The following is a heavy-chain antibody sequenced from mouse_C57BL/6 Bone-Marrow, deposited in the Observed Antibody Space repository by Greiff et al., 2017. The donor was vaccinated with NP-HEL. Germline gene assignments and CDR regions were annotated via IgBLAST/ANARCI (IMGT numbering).Heavy chain of an antibody. V-gene: IGHV7-3*01. CDR3: AKYGYFGG. J-gene: IGHJ1*03. CDR2: IRNKANGYTT. CDR1: GFTFTDYY. Sequence: EVHLVESGGGLAQPGGSLSLSCAASGFTFTDYYMSWVRQPTGKALEWLGFIRNKANGYTTEYSASVKGRFTISRDNYQSILYLQMNALGAEDSATYYCAKYGYFGGWGTGTTVTVSS.